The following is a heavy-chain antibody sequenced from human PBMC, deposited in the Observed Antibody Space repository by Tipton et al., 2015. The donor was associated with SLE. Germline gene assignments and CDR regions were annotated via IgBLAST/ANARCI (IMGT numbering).Heavy chain of an antibody. CDR1: GFAFSTYA. V-gene: IGHV3-23*01. Sequence: SLRLFCAASGFAFSTYAMSWVRQVPGMGLEWVSAISGSGTHTYYADSVKGRFTISRDNSKNTLYLQMNSLRAEDTAIFYCAKDIAAAGFDYWGRGTLVTVSS. J-gene: IGHJ4*02. D-gene: IGHD6-13*01. CDR3: AKDIAAAGFDY. CDR2: ISGSGTHT.